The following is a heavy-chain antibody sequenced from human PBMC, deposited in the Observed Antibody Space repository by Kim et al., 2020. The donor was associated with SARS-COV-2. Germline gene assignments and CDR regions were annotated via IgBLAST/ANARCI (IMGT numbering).Heavy chain of an antibody. V-gene: IGHV3-30-3*01. Sequence: GGSLRLSCAASGFTFSSYAMHWVRQAPGKGLEWVAVISYDGSNKYYADSVKGRFTISRDNSKNTLYLQMNSLRAEDTAVYYCARALGRAYYYDSSGYYPQDYWGQGTLVTVSS. CDR1: GFTFSSYA. CDR2: ISYDGSNK. D-gene: IGHD3-22*01. J-gene: IGHJ4*02. CDR3: ARALGRAYYYDSSGYYPQDY.